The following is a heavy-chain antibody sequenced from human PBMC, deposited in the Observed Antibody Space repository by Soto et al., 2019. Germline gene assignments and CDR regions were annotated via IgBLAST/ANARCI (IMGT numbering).Heavy chain of an antibody. CDR2: IIPILSMS. Sequence: QVQLVQSGAEVKNPGSSVRVSCKASGGTFSSYTLNWERQAPGQGLEWMGRIIPILSMSTYAQKFQGRVSIIADKSTTTAYMTLSSLRSDDTAIYYCARSYGSGSRPFDYWGQGTLVTVSS. V-gene: IGHV1-69*02. CDR1: GGTFSSYT. CDR3: ARSYGSGSRPFDY. J-gene: IGHJ4*02. D-gene: IGHD3-10*01.